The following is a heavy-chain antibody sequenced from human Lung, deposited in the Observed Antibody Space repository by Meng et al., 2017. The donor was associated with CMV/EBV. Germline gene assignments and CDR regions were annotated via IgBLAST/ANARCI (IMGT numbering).Heavy chain of an antibody. D-gene: IGHD5-18*01. Sequence: GSLRLSCAVYGGSFSGYYWSWIRQPPGKGLEWIGEINHSGSTNYNPSLKSRVTISVDTSKNQFSLKLSSVTAADTAVYYCAENSYGYGRWGQGTLVTVSS. V-gene: IGHV4-34*01. CDR1: GGSFSGYY. J-gene: IGHJ4*02. CDR2: INHSGST. CDR3: AENSYGYGR.